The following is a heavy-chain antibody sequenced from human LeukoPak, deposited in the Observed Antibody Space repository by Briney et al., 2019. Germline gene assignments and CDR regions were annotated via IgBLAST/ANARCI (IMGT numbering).Heavy chain of an antibody. V-gene: IGHV4-34*01. CDR2: INPGGST. J-gene: IGHJ4*02. Sequence: SETLSLTCAVYGGTFSGYYWSWIRQFPGKGLEWIGEINPGGSTNYNPSLESRVIISVDTSKNQFSLKMDSVRAADTAVYYCAREDCSGGDCTSFDYWGQGTLVTVSS. D-gene: IGHD2-15*01. CDR3: AREDCSGGDCTSFDY. CDR1: GGTFSGYY.